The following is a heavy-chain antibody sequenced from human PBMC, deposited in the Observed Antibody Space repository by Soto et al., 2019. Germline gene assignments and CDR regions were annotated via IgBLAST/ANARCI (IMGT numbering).Heavy chain of an antibody. CDR2: IKQDGSEK. Sequence: LSLSCAASGFTFSSYWMSWVRQAPGKGLEWVANIKQDGSEKYYVDSVKGRFTVSRDNAKNSLYLQMNSLRAEDTAVYYCARGEETLYYGMDVWGQGTTVTV. CDR1: GFTFSSYW. V-gene: IGHV3-7*03. J-gene: IGHJ6*02. CDR3: ARGEETLYYGMDV.